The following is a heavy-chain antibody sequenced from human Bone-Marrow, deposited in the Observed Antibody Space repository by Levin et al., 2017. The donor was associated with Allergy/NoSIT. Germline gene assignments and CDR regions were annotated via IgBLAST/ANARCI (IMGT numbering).Heavy chain of an antibody. CDR2: ISSSGSTI. J-gene: IGHJ6*02. CDR3: ARAGYCTNGVCSGWDYYYDYGMDG. V-gene: IGHV3-11*01. Sequence: PGGSLRLSCAASGFTFSDYYMSWIRQAPGKGLEWVSYISSSGSTIYYADSVKGRFTISRDNAKNSLYLQMNSLRAEDTAVYYCARAGYCTNGVCSGWDYYYDYGMDGWGQGTTVTVSS. CDR1: GFTFSDYY. D-gene: IGHD2-8*01.